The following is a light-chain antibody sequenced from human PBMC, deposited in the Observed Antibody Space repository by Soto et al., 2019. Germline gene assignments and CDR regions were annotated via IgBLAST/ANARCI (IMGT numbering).Light chain of an antibody. CDR3: SSYATNREVL. CDR1: SSDVGVYNH. Sequence: QSVLTQPASVSGSPGQSITIPCTGTSSDVGVYNHVSWYQHHPGKAPKLMIYDVSYRPSGVSNRFSGSKSGNTASLTISGLQAEDEADYYCSSYATNREVLFGGGTKLTVL. J-gene: IGLJ2*01. CDR2: DVS. V-gene: IGLV2-14*03.